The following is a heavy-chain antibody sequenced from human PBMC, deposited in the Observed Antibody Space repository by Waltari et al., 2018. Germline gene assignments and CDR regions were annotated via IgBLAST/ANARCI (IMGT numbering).Heavy chain of an antibody. J-gene: IGHJ4*02. CDR3: ARNSGNYSFFY. CDR1: GYSISSGYF. V-gene: IGHV4-38-2*01. CDR2: IYHSGRT. D-gene: IGHD1-26*01. Sequence: QVQLQESGPGLVKPSESLSLTCAVSGYSISSGYFWGWIRQPPGKGLEWIVSIYHSGRTYYNPSLNSRVTISVDTSKNQFSLKLSSVTAADTAVYYCARNSGNYSFFYWGQGTLVTVSS.